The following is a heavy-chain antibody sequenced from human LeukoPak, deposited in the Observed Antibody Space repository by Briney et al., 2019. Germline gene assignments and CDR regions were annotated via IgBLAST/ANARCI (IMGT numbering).Heavy chain of an antibody. V-gene: IGHV4-59*01. J-gene: IGHJ5*02. CDR2: IYYSGST. Sequence: SETLSLTCTVSGGSISSYYWSWIRRPPGKGLEWIGYIYYSGSTNYNPSLKSRVTISVDTSKNQFSLKLSSVTAADTAVYYCARSLTGTTPSPWGQGTLVTVSS. CDR1: GGSISSYY. D-gene: IGHD1-20*01. CDR3: ARSLTGTTPSP.